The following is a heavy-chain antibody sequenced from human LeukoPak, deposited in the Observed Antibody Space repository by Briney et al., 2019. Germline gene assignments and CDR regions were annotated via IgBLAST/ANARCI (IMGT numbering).Heavy chain of an antibody. CDR2: ISGSGGRT. V-gene: IGHV3-23*01. CDR3: SKVNTSCYAIDY. J-gene: IGHJ4*02. Sequence: PGGSLRLSCAASGFTFSSYAMSWVRQAPGKGLEWVSAISGSGGRTYYADSVKGRFTISRDNAKNTLYLQMNSLRAEDPAVYYCSKVNTSCYAIDYWGQGTLVTVSS. CDR1: GFTFSSYA. D-gene: IGHD3-10*01.